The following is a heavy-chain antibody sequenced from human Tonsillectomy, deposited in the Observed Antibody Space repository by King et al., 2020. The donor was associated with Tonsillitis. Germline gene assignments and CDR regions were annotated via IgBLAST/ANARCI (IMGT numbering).Heavy chain of an antibody. Sequence: QLVQSGAEVQKPGAAVKVSCKASEYTFSNYYMHWVRQAPGQGLEWMGIINPSGGSTSYAQKFQGRLTMTRDTSTSTLYMELSSLRSADTAVDYCATGYYYDSSGEGWLDPWGQGTLVTVSS. V-gene: IGHV1-46*03. D-gene: IGHD3-22*01. CDR2: INPSGGST. CDR3: ATGYYYDSSGEGWLDP. J-gene: IGHJ5*02. CDR1: EYTFSNYY.